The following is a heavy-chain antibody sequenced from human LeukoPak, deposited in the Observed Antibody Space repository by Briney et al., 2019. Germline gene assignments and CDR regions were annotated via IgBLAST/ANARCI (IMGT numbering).Heavy chain of an antibody. CDR2: ITGSGGST. J-gene: IGHJ4*02. D-gene: IGHD6-13*01. CDR1: GLTFTSDA. CDR3: AKVPLIAAPKHFDY. V-gene: IGHV3-23*01. Sequence: PGGSLRLSCAASGLTFTSDAMSWVRQAPGKGLEWVSAITGSGGSTYYADSVKGRFTISRDNSKNTLYLQMNRLRAEDTAVYYCAKVPLIAAPKHFDYWGQGTLVTVSS.